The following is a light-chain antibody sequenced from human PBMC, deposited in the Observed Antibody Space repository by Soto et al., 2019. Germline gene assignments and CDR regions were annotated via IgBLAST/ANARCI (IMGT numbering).Light chain of an antibody. J-gene: IGKJ3*01. V-gene: IGKV3-20*01. CDR2: GAS. CDR1: QSVSSSY. Sequence: EIVLTQSPGTLSLSPGERATLSCRASQSVSSSYLAWYQQKPGQAPRLLIYGASGRATGIPDRFSGSGSGTDFTLTISRLEPEDFAAYYYQQYGSSIFTFGPGTKVDIK. CDR3: QQYGSSIFT.